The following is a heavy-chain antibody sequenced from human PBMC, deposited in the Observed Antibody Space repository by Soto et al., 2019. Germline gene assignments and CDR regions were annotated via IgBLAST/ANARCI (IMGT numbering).Heavy chain of an antibody. J-gene: IGHJ6*02. V-gene: IGHV3-7*01. CDR3: ARDGNTMVRGVILHHYGMDV. CDR2: IKQDGSEK. D-gene: IGHD3-10*01. CDR1: GFTFSSYW. Sequence: GGSLRLSCAASGFTFSSYWMSWVRQAPGKGLEWVANIKQDGSEKYYVDSVKGRFTISRDNAKNSLYLQMNSLRAEDTAVYYCARDGNTMVRGVILHHYGMDVWGQGTTVTVS.